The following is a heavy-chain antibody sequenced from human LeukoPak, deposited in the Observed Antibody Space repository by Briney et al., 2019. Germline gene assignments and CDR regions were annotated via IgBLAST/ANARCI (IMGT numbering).Heavy chain of an antibody. J-gene: IGHJ4*02. CDR1: GGSISSSSYY. V-gene: IGHV4-39*07. D-gene: IGHD1-1*01. Sequence: PSETLSLTCTVSGGSISSSSYYWGWIRQPPGKGLEWIGSIYYSGSTYYNPSLKSRVTISVDTSKNQFSLKLSSVTAADTAVYYCARATGGSRVVFDYWGQGTLVTVSS. CDR2: IYYSGST. CDR3: ARATGGSRVVFDY.